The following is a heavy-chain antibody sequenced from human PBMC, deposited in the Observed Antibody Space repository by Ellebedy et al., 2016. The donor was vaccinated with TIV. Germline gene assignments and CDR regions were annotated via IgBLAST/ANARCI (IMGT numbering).Heavy chain of an antibody. CDR2: MNPYSGDT. Sequence: AASVKVSCKASGYTFTNYALNWVRQATGHGLEWMGRMNPYSGDTVYARKFQGRLTMTRNTSIVTAYMELSRLRSDDTAVYYCARDGVYSSQREVGMDGMDVWGQGTTVTVSS. CDR1: GYTFTNYA. V-gene: IGHV1-8*01. D-gene: IGHD6-13*01. CDR3: ARDGVYSSQREVGMDGMDV. J-gene: IGHJ6*02.